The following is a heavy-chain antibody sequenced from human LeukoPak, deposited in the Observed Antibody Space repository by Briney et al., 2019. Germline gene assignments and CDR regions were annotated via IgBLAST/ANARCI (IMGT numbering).Heavy chain of an antibody. Sequence: PGGSLRLSCAASGFTFDDYAMHRVRQAPGKGLEWVSLISGDGGSTYYADSVKGRFTISRDNSKNSLYLQMNSLRTEDTALYYCAKAPITMVRGVMPYYMDVWGKGTTVTVSS. CDR1: GFTFDDYA. CDR3: AKAPITMVRGVMPYYMDV. D-gene: IGHD3-10*01. CDR2: ISGDGGST. V-gene: IGHV3-43*02. J-gene: IGHJ6*03.